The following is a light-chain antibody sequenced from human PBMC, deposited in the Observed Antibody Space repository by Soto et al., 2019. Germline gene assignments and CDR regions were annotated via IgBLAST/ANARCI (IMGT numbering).Light chain of an antibody. V-gene: IGKV1-5*03. CDR1: QSISSW. Sequence: DIQMTQSPSTLSASVGDRVTITCRASQSISSWLARYQQKPGKAPNLLIYKASRLESGVPSRFSGSGSGTEFTLTISSLQPDDFASYYCQQYESYSVTFGQGTRLEIK. CDR2: KAS. J-gene: IGKJ5*01. CDR3: QQYESYSVT.